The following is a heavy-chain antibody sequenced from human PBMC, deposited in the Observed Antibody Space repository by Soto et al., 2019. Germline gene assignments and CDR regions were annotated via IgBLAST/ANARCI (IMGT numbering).Heavy chain of an antibody. D-gene: IGHD6-13*01. CDR3: ARARYTSSWYTWFHP. CDR2: ISDDGSQK. J-gene: IGHJ5*02. V-gene: IGHV3-30*04. CDR1: GFTLNRYA. Sequence: GGSLRLSCEGSGFTLNRYAMHWVRQNPGKGLEWAAVISDDGSQKYYVDSVKGRFTVSRDNSNNTLYLRIDSLRPEDTGVYYCARARYTSSWYTWFHPWGQGTLVTVSS.